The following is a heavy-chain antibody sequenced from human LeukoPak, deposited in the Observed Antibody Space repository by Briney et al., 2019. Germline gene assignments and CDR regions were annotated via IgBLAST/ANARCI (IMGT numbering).Heavy chain of an antibody. J-gene: IGHJ4*02. CDR2: ISAYNGNT. Sequence: GASVKVSCKASGYTFTSYGISWVRQAPGQGLELMGWISAYNGNTNYAQKLQGRVTMTTDTSTSTAYMELRSLRSDETAVYYCARDAYCTNGVCRYIGRDYWGQGTLVTVSS. D-gene: IGHD2-8*01. CDR3: ARDAYCTNGVCRYIGRDY. CDR1: GYTFTSYG. V-gene: IGHV1-18*01.